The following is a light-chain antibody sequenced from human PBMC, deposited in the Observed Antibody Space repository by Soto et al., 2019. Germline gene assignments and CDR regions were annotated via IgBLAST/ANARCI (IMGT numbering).Light chain of an antibody. V-gene: IGKV3-20*01. CDR3: HQYGYCANP. J-gene: IGKJ2*01. Sequence: EIVLTQSPGTLSLSPGDRATLSCRASRSVNSRYLAWYQQKPGQAPRLLIYGTSTRATGIPDRFSGSGSGTAFTLTTSRLEPEDFAVYHCHQYGYCANPFGQGTNREIK. CDR1: RSVNSRY. CDR2: GTS.